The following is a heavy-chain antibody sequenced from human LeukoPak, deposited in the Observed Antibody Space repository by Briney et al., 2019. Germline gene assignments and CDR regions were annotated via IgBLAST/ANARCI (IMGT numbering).Heavy chain of an antibody. D-gene: IGHD2-8*02. CDR2: ISAYNGKT. CDR1: VYTFTNYG. V-gene: IGHV1-18*01. Sequence: ASVTVSCKSSVYTFTNYGIRWVRQAAGQGLAWMGCISAYNGKTNYAQKLQGRVTMTTDTSTSTAYMELRSLRSDDTAVYYCARDLYCTGGVCYSPRPFDYWGQGTLVTVSS. CDR3: ARDLYCTGGVCYSPRPFDY. J-gene: IGHJ4*02.